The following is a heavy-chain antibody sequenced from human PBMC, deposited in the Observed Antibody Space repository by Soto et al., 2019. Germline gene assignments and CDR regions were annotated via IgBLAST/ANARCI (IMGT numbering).Heavy chain of an antibody. CDR3: AKDAGIAVAAEPSEYFQH. Sequence: SGGSLRLSCAASGFTFSSYGMHWVRQAPGKGLEWVAVISYDGSNKYYADSVKGRFTISRDNSKNTLYLQMNSLRAEDTAVYYCAKDAGIAVAAEPSEYFQHWGQGTLVTVSS. CDR2: ISYDGSNK. J-gene: IGHJ1*01. CDR1: GFTFSSYG. V-gene: IGHV3-30*18. D-gene: IGHD6-19*01.